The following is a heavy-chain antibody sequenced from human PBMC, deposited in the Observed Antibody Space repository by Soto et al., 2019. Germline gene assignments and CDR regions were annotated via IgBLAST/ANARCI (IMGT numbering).Heavy chain of an antibody. CDR3: ARVERGTATTVVDAFDI. J-gene: IGHJ3*02. V-gene: IGHV4-61*01. CDR2: MSHSGGT. Sequence: TSETLSLTCTVFGGSVISGNYYWSWIRQPPGKGLEWIGEMSHSGGTHFNPSLKSRVTISVDTSKNQFSLKMSSVTAADTALYYCARVERGTATTVVDAFDIWGPGTMVTVSS. CDR1: GGSVISGNYY. D-gene: IGHD1-1*01.